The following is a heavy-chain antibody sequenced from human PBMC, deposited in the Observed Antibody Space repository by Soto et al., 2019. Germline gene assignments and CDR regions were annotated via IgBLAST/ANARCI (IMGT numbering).Heavy chain of an antibody. CDR2: INWNGGST. CDR3: ARGGGYGRSYYYYYYMDV. CDR1: GFTFDDYG. D-gene: IGHD5-12*01. J-gene: IGHJ6*03. Sequence: EVQLVESGGGVVRPGGSLRLSCAASGFTFDDYGMSWVRQAPGKGLEWVSGINWNGGSTGYADSVKGRFTISRDNAKNSLYLQMNSLRAEDTALYHCARGGGYGRSYYYYYYMDVWGKGTTVTVSS. V-gene: IGHV3-20*01.